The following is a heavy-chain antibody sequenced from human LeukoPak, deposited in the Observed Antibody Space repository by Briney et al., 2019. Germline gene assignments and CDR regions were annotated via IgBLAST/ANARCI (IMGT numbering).Heavy chain of an antibody. V-gene: IGHV3-30*02. D-gene: IGHD3-3*01. CDR1: GFTFSSYG. CDR3: VKEQRHYDFWSGYGDY. CDR2: IRYDGSNK. Sequence: PGGSLRLSCAASGFTFSSYGMHWVRQAPGKGLEWVAFIRYDGSNKYYADSVKGRFTISRDNSKNTLYLQMNSLRAEDTAVYYCVKEQRHYDFWSGYGDYWGQGTLVTVSS. J-gene: IGHJ4*02.